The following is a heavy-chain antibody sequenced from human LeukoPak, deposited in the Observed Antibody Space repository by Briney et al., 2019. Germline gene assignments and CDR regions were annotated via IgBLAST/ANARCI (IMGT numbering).Heavy chain of an antibody. CDR1: RFTFSSYS. CDR2: ISSSSSYI. D-gene: IGHD2-2*01. CDR3: ARNLGSCSSTSCPWDY. Sequence: GGSLRLSCAASRFTFSSYSMNWVRQAPGKGLEWVSSISSSSSYIYYADSVKGRFTISRDNAKNSLYLQMNSLRAEDTAVYYCARNLGSCSSTSCPWDYWGQGTLVTVSS. J-gene: IGHJ4*02. V-gene: IGHV3-21*01.